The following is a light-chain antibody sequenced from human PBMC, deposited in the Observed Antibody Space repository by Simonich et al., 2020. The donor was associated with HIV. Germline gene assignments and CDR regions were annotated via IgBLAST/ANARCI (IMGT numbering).Light chain of an antibody. CDR3: NSYTSTSTWV. V-gene: IGLV2-14*01. J-gene: IGLJ3*02. CDR1: SSDVGGYAY. Sequence: QSALTQPASVSGSPGQSITISCPGTSSDVGGYAYVSWYQQHPGKAPKLLIYDVSKRPSGVSNRFSGSRSGNTASLTISGLLAEDEADYYCNSYTSTSTWVFGGGTKLTVL. CDR2: DVS.